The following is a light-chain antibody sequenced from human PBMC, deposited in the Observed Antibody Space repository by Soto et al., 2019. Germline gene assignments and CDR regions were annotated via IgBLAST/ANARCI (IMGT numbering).Light chain of an antibody. Sequence: SYELTQSPSVSVAPGQTARITCGRNNIGSKSVHWYQQKPGQAPVLVVYDDSDRPSGIPERFSGSNSGNTATLTISRVEAGDEADYYCQVWDTNGDHWVFGGGTKLTVL. CDR1: NIGSKS. J-gene: IGLJ3*02. CDR3: QVWDTNGDHWV. CDR2: DDS. V-gene: IGLV3-21*02.